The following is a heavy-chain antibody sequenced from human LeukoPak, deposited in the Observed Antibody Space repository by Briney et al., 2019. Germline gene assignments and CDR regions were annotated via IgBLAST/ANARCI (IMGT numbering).Heavy chain of an antibody. CDR1: GFTFSNYG. CDR2: IWYDGSNK. V-gene: IGHV3-30*02. Sequence: GGSLRLSCAASGFTFSNYGMHWVRQAPGKGLEWVALIWYDGSNKYYADSVQGRFIISRDNSKNTLYLQMNSLRAEDTAVYYCAKDITRYGGNAVDYWGQGTLVTVSS. CDR3: AKDITRYGGNAVDY. J-gene: IGHJ4*02. D-gene: IGHD4-23*01.